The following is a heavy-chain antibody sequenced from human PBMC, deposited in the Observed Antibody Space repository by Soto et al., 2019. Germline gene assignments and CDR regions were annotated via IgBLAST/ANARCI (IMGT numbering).Heavy chain of an antibody. D-gene: IGHD3-3*01. V-gene: IGHV3-30-3*01. CDR2: ISYDGINK. J-gene: IGHJ3*01. CDR3: ARGRGTIFGVSDM. Sequence: GGSLRLSCAASGFTFSTFAMNWVRQAPGKGLEWVALISYDGINKYYADSVKGRFTISRDSPKNTLYLQMNSLRVEDTAVYYCARGRGTIFGVSDMRGQGSMVTFS. CDR1: GFTFSTFA.